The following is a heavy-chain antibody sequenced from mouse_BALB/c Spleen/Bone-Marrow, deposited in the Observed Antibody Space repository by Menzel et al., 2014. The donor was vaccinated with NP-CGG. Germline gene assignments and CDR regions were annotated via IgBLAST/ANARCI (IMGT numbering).Heavy chain of an antibody. Sequence: EVKLQESGAELVKPGASVKLSCTASGFNIKDTYMHWVKQRPEQGLEWIGRIDPANGNTKYDPKFQGKATITADTSSNTAYLQLSSLTAEDTAVYYCANYDYGWYWDVWGAGTTVTVPS. J-gene: IGHJ1*01. CDR1: GFNIKDTY. V-gene: IGHV14-3*02. CDR2: IDPANGNT. CDR3: ANYDYGWYWDV. D-gene: IGHD2-4*01.